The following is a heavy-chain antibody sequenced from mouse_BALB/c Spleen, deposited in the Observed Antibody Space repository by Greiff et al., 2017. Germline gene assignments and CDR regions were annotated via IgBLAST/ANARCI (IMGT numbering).Heavy chain of an antibody. Sequence: VQLQQSGAELVKPGASVKLSCTASGFNIKDTYMHWVKQRPDQGLEWIGRIDPANGNTKYDPKFQGKATLTADTSSNTAYLQLSSLTSEDTAVYYCARSLRYPYYAMDYWGQGTSVTVSS. CDR1: GFNIKDTY. CDR3: ARSLRYPYYAMDY. D-gene: IGHD1-1*01. V-gene: IGHV14-3*02. CDR2: IDPANGNT. J-gene: IGHJ4*01.